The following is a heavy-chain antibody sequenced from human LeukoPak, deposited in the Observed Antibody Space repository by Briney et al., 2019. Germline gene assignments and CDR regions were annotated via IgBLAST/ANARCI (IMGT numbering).Heavy chain of an antibody. CDR3: ARSDTTVTGLDP. D-gene: IGHD4-17*01. J-gene: IGHJ5*02. CDR2: IDHSGST. CDR1: GGSFTPYY. V-gene: IGHV4-34*01. Sequence: SETLSLTCTVSGGSFTPYYWSWVRQPPGKGLEWIGEIDHSGSTNYNPSLKSRVTISVDKSKNQFSLKPSSVTAADTAVYYCARSDTTVTGLDPWGQGTLVSVSS.